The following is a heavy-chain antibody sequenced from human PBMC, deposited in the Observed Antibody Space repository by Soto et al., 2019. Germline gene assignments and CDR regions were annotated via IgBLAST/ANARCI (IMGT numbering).Heavy chain of an antibody. CDR1: GGSVSTGSYA. Sequence: SETLSLTCTVSGGSVSTGSYAWSWIRQPPGKGLEWVGKILFTGSAGYNPSLRNRVTMSVDTSKDQFSLTLTSVTAADTAVYYGARDGHGMDVWGQRTTVTAP. V-gene: IGHV4-61*01. J-gene: IGHJ6*02. CDR2: ILFTGSA. CDR3: ARDGHGMDV.